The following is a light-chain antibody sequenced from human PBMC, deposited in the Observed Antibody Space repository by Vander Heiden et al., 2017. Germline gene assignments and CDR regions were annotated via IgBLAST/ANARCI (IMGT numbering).Light chain of an antibody. CDR3: QQRYSTPRT. CDR1: QSISNY. J-gene: IGKJ4*01. CDR2: AAS. Sequence: DIQITHSPSSLYASVGDRVTITCRASQSISNYLHWYQQKPGKAPKLLIYAASSWETGIPSRFSGSGSGTDFTLTISSLQPEDFATYYCQQRYSTPRTFGGGTKVEIK. V-gene: IGKV1-39*01.